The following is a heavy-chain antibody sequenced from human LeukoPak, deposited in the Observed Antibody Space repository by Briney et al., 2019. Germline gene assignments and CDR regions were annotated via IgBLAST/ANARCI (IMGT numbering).Heavy chain of an antibody. CDR2: INHSGST. J-gene: IGHJ6*04. D-gene: IGHD6-13*01. V-gene: IGHV4-34*01. Sequence: SETLSLTCAVYGGSFSGYYWSWIRQPPGKGLEWIGEINHSGSTNYNPSLKSRVTISVDTSKNQFSLKLSSVTAADTAVYYCARGLRQRGGVLAPFWGKGTTVTVSS. CDR3: ARGLRQRGGVLAPF. CDR1: GGSFSGYY.